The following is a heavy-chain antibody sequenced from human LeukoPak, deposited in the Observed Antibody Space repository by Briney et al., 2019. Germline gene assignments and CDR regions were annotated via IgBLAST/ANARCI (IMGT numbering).Heavy chain of an antibody. CDR1: GGSISSYY. V-gene: IGHV4-59*01. CDR3: ARETDDFWSGYYLH. CDR2: IYYSGST. J-gene: IGHJ4*02. D-gene: IGHD3-3*01. Sequence: PSETLSLTCTVSGGSISSYYWSWIRQPPGKGLEWIGYIYYSGSTNYNPSLKSRVTISVDTSKNQFSLKLSSVTAADTAVYYCARETDDFWSGYYLHWGQGTLVTVSS.